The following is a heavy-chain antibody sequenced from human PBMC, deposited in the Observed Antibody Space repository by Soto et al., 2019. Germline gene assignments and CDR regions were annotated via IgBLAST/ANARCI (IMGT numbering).Heavy chain of an antibody. CDR2: ISSSGSTI. Sequence: PGGSLRLSCAASGFTFSSYSMNWVRQAPGKGLEWVSYISSSGSTIYYADSVKGRFTISRGNAKNSLYLQMNSLRAEDTAVYYCAKEKISTSCCNWFDPWGQGTLVTVSS. J-gene: IGHJ5*02. CDR1: GFTFSSYS. CDR3: AKEKISTSCCNWFDP. D-gene: IGHD2-2*01. V-gene: IGHV3-48*04.